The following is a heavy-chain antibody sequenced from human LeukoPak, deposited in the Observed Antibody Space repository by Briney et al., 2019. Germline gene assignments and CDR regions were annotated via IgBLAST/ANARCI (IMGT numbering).Heavy chain of an antibody. CDR1: GYSFTNYW. D-gene: IGHD6-6*01. CDR2: IYPGDSDT. Sequence: GESLKISCKGSGYSFTNYWIGWVRQMPGKGLEWMGIIYPGDSDTRYSPSFQGQVTISADKSISTAYLQWSSLKASDSAMYYCARSAFSSSSPPFDYWGQGTLVTVSS. V-gene: IGHV5-51*01. J-gene: IGHJ4*02. CDR3: ARSAFSSSSPPFDY.